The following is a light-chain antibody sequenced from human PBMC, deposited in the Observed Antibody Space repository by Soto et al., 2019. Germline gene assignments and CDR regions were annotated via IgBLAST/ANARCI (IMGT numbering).Light chain of an antibody. V-gene: IGKV1-5*01. CDR3: QQYNSYPLT. J-gene: IGKJ4*01. CDR1: QSISSW. CDR2: DAS. Sequence: DIQMTQSPSSLSASVGYRVTTTCRASQSISSWLAWYQQKPGKAPKLLIYDASSLESGVPSRFSGSGSGTEFTLTISSLQPDDFATYYCQQYNSYPLTFGGGTKVDIK.